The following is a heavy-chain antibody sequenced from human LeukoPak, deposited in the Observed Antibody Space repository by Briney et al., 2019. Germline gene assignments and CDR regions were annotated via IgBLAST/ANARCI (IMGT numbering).Heavy chain of an antibody. CDR2: IYSSGST. J-gene: IGHJ4*02. CDR3: ARAVATADFWSGSTHQYYFDY. D-gene: IGHD3-3*01. CDR1: GGSFIGGSYY. Sequence: SETLSLTCTVSGGSFIGGSYYWTWLRQPAGKGLEWIGRIYSSGSTNYNPSLKSRVTISVDTSKNQFSLKLSSVTAADTAVYYCARAVATADFWSGSTHQYYFDYWGQGTLVTVSS. V-gene: IGHV4-61*10.